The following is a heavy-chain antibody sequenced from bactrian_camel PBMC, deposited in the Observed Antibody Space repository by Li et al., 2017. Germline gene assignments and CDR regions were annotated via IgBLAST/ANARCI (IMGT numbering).Heavy chain of an antibody. CDR3: AFEARFGCLLRVDSFSY. CDR1: GLTDSHNC. CDR2: LPNDGRIA. V-gene: IGHV3S26*01. Sequence: HVQLVESGGGSVQPGGSLRLSCGASGLTDSHNCMGWFRQAPGKEREGVARLPNDGRIASYSDSVRGRFTISRDNTNNTLYLRMVNLKPEDTAMYYCAFEARFGCLLRVDSFSYWGQGTQVTVS. J-gene: IGHJ4*01. D-gene: IGHD1*01.